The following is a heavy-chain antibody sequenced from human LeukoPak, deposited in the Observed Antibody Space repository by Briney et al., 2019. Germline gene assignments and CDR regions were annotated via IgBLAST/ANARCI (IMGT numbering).Heavy chain of an antibody. CDR2: IIPMFATA. V-gene: IGHV1-69*13. J-gene: IGHJ6*03. CDR3: ARRGGKNYGDYVVYYYYMDV. Sequence: SVKVSCKASGGTFRRHTISWVRQAPGQGLEWMGGIIPMFATADYAQKFQGRVTITADESASTAYMELRSLRSDDTAVYYCARRGGKNYGDYVVYYYYMDVWGKGTTVTVSS. D-gene: IGHD4-17*01. CDR1: GGTFRRHT.